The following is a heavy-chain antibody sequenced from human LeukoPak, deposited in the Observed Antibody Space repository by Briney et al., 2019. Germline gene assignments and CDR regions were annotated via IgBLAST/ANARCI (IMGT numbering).Heavy chain of an antibody. Sequence: GGSLRLSCAASGSTFSRYWMHWVRQAPGKGLVWVSLVRSDGITTIYADSVKGRFTISRDNAKNTLCLQMNSLRAEDTAVYYCAKGHAIFGGQGTLVTVSS. J-gene: IGHJ4*02. CDR3: AKGHAIF. CDR2: VRSDGITT. CDR1: GSTFSRYW. V-gene: IGHV3-74*01. D-gene: IGHD3-9*01.